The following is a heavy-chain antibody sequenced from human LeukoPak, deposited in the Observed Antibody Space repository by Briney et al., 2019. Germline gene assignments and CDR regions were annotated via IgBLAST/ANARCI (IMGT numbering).Heavy chain of an antibody. V-gene: IGHV3-21*01. CDR1: GFTFSSYS. Sequence: PGGSLRLSCAASGFTFSSYSMNWVRQAPGKGLEWVSSISSSSSYIYYADSVEGRFTISRDNAKNSLYLQMNSLRAEDTAVYYCAREGYYDSSGFDYWGQGTLVTVSS. CDR3: AREGYYDSSGFDY. J-gene: IGHJ4*02. D-gene: IGHD3-22*01. CDR2: ISSSSSYI.